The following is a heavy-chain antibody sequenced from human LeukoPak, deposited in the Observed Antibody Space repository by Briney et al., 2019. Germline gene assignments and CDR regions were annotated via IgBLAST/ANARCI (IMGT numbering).Heavy chain of an antibody. CDR3: ARVLVDCSGGSCYYFDY. Sequence: SQTLSLTCTVSGGSISSGDYYWSWIRQPPGKGLEWIGYIYYSGSPYSNPSLKSRLTISVDTSKNQFSLKLSSVTAADTAVYYCARVLVDCSGGSCYYFDYWGQGTLVTVSS. J-gene: IGHJ4*02. CDR2: IYYSGSP. V-gene: IGHV4-30-4*01. CDR1: GGSISSGDYY. D-gene: IGHD2-15*01.